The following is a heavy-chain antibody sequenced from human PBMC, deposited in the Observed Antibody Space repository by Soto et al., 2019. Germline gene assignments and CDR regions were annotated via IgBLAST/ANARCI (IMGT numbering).Heavy chain of an antibody. D-gene: IGHD6-19*01. V-gene: IGHV3-23*01. J-gene: IGHJ4*02. CDR1: GFTFSSYA. Sequence: PGGSLRLSCAASGFTFSSYAMSWVRQAPGKGLEWVSAISGSGGSTYYADSVKGRFTISRDNSKNTLYLQMNSLRAEDTAVYYCAKTSDSSGWYTLYYFDYWGQGTLVTVSS. CDR2: ISGSGGST. CDR3: AKTSDSSGWYTLYYFDY.